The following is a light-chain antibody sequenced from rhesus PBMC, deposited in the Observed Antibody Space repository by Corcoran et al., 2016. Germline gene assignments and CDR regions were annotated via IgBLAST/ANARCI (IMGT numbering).Light chain of an antibody. CDR3: LQHNSYPRT. V-gene: IGKV1-28*01. Sequence: DIQMTQAPSSLSASVGDTVTITCRASQGISSYLNWFQQKPGKAPILLIYAASILESGVPSRVSGRGSGTKFPHTVPSHQPEDFAAYYCLQHNSYPRTFGRVTKVEIK. J-gene: IGKJ1*01. CDR1: QGISSY. CDR2: AAS.